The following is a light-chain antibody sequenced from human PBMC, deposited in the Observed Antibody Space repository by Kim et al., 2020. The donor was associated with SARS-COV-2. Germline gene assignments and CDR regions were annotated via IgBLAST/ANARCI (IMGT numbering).Light chain of an antibody. V-gene: IGKV3-15*01. CDR2: DAS. J-gene: IGKJ4*01. Sequence: EIVMTQSPATLSLSPGERATLSCRASQSVSSNLAWYQQQPGQPPRLLIYDASTSATGIPARLSGSGSGTEFTLTISSLQSEDLAVYYCKQDNNWAALTLGGGTTVEIK. CDR1: QSVSSN. CDR3: KQDNNWAALT.